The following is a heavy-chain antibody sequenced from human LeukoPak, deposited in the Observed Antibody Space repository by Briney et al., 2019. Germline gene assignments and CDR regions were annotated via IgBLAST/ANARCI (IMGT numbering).Heavy chain of an antibody. D-gene: IGHD3-3*02. Sequence: GGSLRLSCAASGFXVSNSYVSWVRQAPGKGLEWVSIIYSGGSTSYADSVKGRFTISRDSSKNTVYLQMNSLRAEDTAVYYCARDVLGDYWGLGTLVTVSS. V-gene: IGHV3-53*01. CDR3: ARDVLGDY. CDR1: GFXVSNSY. J-gene: IGHJ4*02. CDR2: IYSGGST.